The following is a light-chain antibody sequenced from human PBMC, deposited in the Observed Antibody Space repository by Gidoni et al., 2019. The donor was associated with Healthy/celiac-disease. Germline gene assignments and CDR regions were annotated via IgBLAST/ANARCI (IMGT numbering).Light chain of an antibody. J-gene: IGLJ2*01. CDR1: SLRSYY. CDR2: GKN. V-gene: IGLV3-19*01. CDR3: NSRDSSGNLVV. Sequence: SSELTQDPAVSVALGQTVRITCQGASLRSYYASWYQQKPGQAPVLVIYGKNNRPSGIPDRFSGSSSGNTASLTITGAQAEDEADYYCNSRDSSGNLVVFGGGTKLTVL.